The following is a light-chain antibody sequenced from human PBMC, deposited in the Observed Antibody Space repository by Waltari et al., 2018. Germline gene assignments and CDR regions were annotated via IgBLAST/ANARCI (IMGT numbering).Light chain of an antibody. CDR2: GAS. V-gene: IGKV3-20*01. J-gene: IGKJ1*01. CDR1: QNGIY. Sequence: IVLTQSPGTLSLSPGERATLSCRASQNGIYLAWYQQKPGQSPRLLIYGASTRATGIPYRISGSGSGTDFTLTISRLEPEDFGVYYCQQYGSSPTFGQGTKVEIK. CDR3: QQYGSSPT.